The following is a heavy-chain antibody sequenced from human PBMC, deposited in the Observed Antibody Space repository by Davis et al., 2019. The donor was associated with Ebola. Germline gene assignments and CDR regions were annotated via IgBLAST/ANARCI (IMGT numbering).Heavy chain of an antibody. CDR3: ARGSRNMDV. CDR1: EFTFNTSW. V-gene: IGHV3-7*03. J-gene: IGHJ6*02. Sequence: GESLKISCVASEFTFNTSWMTWVRQAPGKGLQWVANINKDGSEKNSVDSLKGRFTISRDNAKNSLYLQMNSLRAEDTAVYYCARGSRNMDVWGQGTTVTVSS. CDR2: INKDGSEK.